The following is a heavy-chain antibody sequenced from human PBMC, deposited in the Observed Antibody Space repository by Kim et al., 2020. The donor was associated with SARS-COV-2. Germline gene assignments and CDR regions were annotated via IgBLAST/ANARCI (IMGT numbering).Heavy chain of an antibody. J-gene: IGHJ4*02. CDR2: IIPILGIA. D-gene: IGHD2-15*01. CDR3: SSISSGCSSGQYYFDY. Sequence: SVKVSCKASGGTFSSYAISWVRQAPGQGLEWMGRIIPILGIANYAQKFQGRVTITADKSTSTAYMELSSLRSEDTAVYYCSSISSGCSSGQYYFDYWGQ. V-gene: IGHV1-69*04. CDR1: GGTFSSYA.